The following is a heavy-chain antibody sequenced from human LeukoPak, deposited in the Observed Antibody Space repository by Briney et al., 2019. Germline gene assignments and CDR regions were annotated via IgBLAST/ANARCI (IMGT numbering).Heavy chain of an antibody. J-gene: IGHJ4*02. CDR1: GFTFSSYA. CDR2: ISGSGGST. D-gene: IGHD3-10*01. CDR3: ARYYYGSGSFH. V-gene: IGHV3-23*01. Sequence: GGSLRLSCAASGFTFSSYAMSWVRQAPGKGLEWVSAISGSGGSTYYADSVKGRFTISRVNSKNTLYLQMNSLRAEDTAVYYCARYYYGSGSFHWGQGTLVTVSS.